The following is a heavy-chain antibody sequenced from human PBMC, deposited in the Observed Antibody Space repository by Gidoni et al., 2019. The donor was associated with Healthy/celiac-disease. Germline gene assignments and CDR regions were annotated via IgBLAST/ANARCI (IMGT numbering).Heavy chain of an antibody. CDR1: GGTFRSYA. D-gene: IGHD3-22*01. J-gene: IGHJ3*02. CDR2: ILPIFGTA. CDR3: ARDRRNYYDSSGYPFDI. Sequence: QVQLVQSGAEVKKPGSSVKVSCKASGGTFRSYAISWVRQAPGQGREWMGGILPIFGTANYAQKCQGRVTITADKSTSTAYMELSSLRSEDTAVYYCARDRRNYYDSSGYPFDIWGQGTMVTVSS. V-gene: IGHV1-69*06.